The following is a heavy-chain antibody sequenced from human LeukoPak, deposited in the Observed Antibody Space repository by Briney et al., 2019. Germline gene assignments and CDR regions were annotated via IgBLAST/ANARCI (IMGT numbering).Heavy chain of an antibody. D-gene: IGHD1-7*01. CDR1: EFTVTYNY. J-gene: IGHJ3*02. V-gene: IGHV3-53*01. CDR2: LYSHGAT. CDR3: ARWTNYHAFDI. Sequence: GGSLRLSCAASEFTVTYNYMTWVRQAPGKGLEWVSLLYSHGATNYADSVKGRFTISRDDSKNTVYLQMNSLRAEDTPVYYCARWTNYHAFDIWGQGTMVTVSS.